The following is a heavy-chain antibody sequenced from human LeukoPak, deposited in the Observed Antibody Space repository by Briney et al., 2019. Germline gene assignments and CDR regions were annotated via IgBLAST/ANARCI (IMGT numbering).Heavy chain of an antibody. V-gene: IGHV3-48*03. CDR3: ARGFMVRGVIGWFDP. J-gene: IGHJ5*02. CDR2: ISGGGETV. CDR1: GFTFSSYE. D-gene: IGHD3-10*01. Sequence: GGSLRLSCAASGFTFSSYEMNGVRQAPGKGPAWVSYISGGGETVFYADSVKGRFTTSRDNAKNPLYLQMNSLGADDTAVYYCARGFMVRGVIGWFDPWGQGTLVTVSS.